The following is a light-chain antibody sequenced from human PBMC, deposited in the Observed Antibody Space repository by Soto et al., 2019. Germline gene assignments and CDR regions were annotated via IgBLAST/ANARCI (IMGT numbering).Light chain of an antibody. J-gene: IGLJ1*01. V-gene: IGLV2-14*01. CDR3: SSYTSSSTPV. CDR2: DVS. CDR1: SSDVGGYNY. Sequence: QSALTQPAAVTGSPGQSITISCTETSSDVGGYNYVSWYQQHPGKAPKLMIYDVSNRPSGVSNRFSGSKSGNTASLTISGLQAEDEADYYCSSYTSSSTPVFGTGTKVTVL.